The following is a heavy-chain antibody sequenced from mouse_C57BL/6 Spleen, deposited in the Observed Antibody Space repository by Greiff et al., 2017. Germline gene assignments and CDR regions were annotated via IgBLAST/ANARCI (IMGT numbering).Heavy chain of an antibody. CDR2: ISDGGSYT. Sequence: EVQLVESGGGLVKPGGSLKLSCAASGFTFSSYAMSWVRQTPEKRLEWVATISDGGSYTYYPDNVKGRFTISRDNAKNNLYLQMSHLKSEDTAMYYCARKGYYKYFDYWGQGTTLTVSS. D-gene: IGHD2-3*01. CDR3: ARKGYYKYFDY. CDR1: GFTFSSYA. V-gene: IGHV5-4*01. J-gene: IGHJ2*01.